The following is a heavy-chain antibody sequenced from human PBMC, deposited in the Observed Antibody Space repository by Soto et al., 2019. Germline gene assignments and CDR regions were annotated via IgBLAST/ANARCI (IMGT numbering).Heavy chain of an antibody. J-gene: IGHJ1*01. CDR2: INPSGGST. CDR3: ARAKRITIFGVVIMAEYFQH. D-gene: IGHD3-3*01. CDR1: GYTFTSYY. Sequence: ASLKVSCKASGYTFTSYYMHWVRQAPGQGLEWMGIINPSGGSTSYAQKFQGRVTMTRDTSTSTVYMELSSLRSEDTAVYYCARAKRITIFGVVIMAEYFQHWGQGTLVTVSS. V-gene: IGHV1-46*03.